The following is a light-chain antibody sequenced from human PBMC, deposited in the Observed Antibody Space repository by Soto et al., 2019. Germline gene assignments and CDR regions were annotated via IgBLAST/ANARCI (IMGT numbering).Light chain of an antibody. J-gene: IGKJ1*01. CDR2: DAS. CDR1: QSVRRNY. Sequence: IGLTQSPGTLSLSPGERATLSCRASQSVRRNYLAWYQQRPGQAPRLLIYDASSRATGVPDRFSGSGSGTDFTLTISRLEPEDFAVYYCHQYGGSPGTLGQGTKVEIK. V-gene: IGKV3-20*01. CDR3: HQYGGSPGT.